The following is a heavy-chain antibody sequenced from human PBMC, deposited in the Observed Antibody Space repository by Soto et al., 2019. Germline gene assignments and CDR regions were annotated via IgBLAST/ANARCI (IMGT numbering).Heavy chain of an antibody. Sequence: QVHVQQWGAGLLKPSETLSLTCAVSGESFNPYFWSWIRQPPGKGLEWIAEINQSGGTYYNPSLKSRVAISLDTSKNQFALTLNSVTAAETAVYYCAIGQWGTNYWGQGTLVTVSS. CDR1: GESFNPYF. J-gene: IGHJ4*02. CDR3: AIGQWGTNY. V-gene: IGHV4-34*02. CDR2: INQSGGT. D-gene: IGHD3-16*01.